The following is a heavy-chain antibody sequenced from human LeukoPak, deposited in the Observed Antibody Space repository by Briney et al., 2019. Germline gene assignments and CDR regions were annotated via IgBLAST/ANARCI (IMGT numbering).Heavy chain of an antibody. CDR1: GGSFSGYY. Sequence: SETLSLTCAVYGGSFSGYYWSWIRQPPGKGLEWIGEINHSGSTNYNPSLKSRVTISVDTSKNQFSLKLSSVTAADTAVYYCARLDTPAGDWGQGTLVTVSS. CDR3: ARLDTPAGD. J-gene: IGHJ4*02. D-gene: IGHD2-15*01. V-gene: IGHV4-34*01. CDR2: INHSGST.